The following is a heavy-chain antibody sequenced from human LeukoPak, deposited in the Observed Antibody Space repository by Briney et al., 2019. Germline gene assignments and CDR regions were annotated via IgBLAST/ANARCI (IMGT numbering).Heavy chain of an antibody. J-gene: IGHJ5*02. CDR1: GGTFSSYA. V-gene: IGHV1-69*01. D-gene: IGHD4-17*01. CDR2: IIPIFGTA. CDR3: ARRDYGDYGSWLGFDP. Sequence: SVKVSCKASGGTFSSYAISWVRQAPGQGLEWMGGIIPIFGTANYAQKFQGRVTTTADESTSTAYMELSSLRSEDTAVYYCARRDYGDYGSWLGFDPWGQGTLVTVSS.